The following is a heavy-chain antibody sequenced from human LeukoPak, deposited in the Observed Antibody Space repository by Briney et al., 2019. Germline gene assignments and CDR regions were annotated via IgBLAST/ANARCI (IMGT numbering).Heavy chain of an antibody. CDR3: ARDGTDYDILTGDRTGFDP. D-gene: IGHD3-9*01. J-gene: IGHJ5*02. V-gene: IGHV4-31*03. Sequence: SETLSLTCTVSGGSISSGGYYWSWIRQHPGTGLEWIGYIYYSGSTYYNPSLKSRVTISVDTSKNQFSLKLSSVTAADTAVYYCARDGTDYDILTGDRTGFDPWGQGTLVTVSS. CDR1: GGSISSGGYY. CDR2: IYYSGST.